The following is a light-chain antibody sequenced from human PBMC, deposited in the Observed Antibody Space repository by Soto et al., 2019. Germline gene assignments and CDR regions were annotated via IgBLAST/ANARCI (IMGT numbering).Light chain of an antibody. V-gene: IGKV1-5*03. CDR2: KAS. CDR1: QTISSW. CDR3: QHYNSYSWT. Sequence: DIQMTQSPSTLSGSVGDRVTITCRASQTISSWLAWCQQKPGKAPKLLIYKASTLKSGVPSRFSGSGSGTEFTLTISSLQPDDFATYYCQHYNSYSWTFGQGTKVEIK. J-gene: IGKJ1*01.